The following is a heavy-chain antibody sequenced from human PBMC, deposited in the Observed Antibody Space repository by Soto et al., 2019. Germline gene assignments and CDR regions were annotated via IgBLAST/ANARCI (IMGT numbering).Heavy chain of an antibody. D-gene: IGHD3-3*02. V-gene: IGHV3-64*07. CDR3: ARSFLPET. CDR2: VSSDGNST. J-gene: IGHJ4*02. CDR1: GFTFSNNA. Sequence: ELQLVESGGGLVQPGGSLRLSCIAFGFTFSNNAMHWVRQAPGKGLEYVSGVSSDGNSTYYADSVKGRFTISRENSKNTLYLQMGGLRDDDMAVYYCARSFLPETGGQGTLVTVSS.